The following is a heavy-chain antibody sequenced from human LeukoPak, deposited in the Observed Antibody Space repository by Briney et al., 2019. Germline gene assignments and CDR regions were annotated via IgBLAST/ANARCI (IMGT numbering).Heavy chain of an antibody. D-gene: IGHD1-26*01. CDR3: AKVDFLSGSYSY. CDR1: GFTFSSYA. Sequence: PGGSLRLSCAASGFTFSSYAMSWVRQAPGKGLEWVSGISWNSGSIGYADSVKGRFTISRDNAKNSLYLQMNSLRAEDTALYYCAKVDFLSGSYSYWGQGTLVTVSS. V-gene: IGHV3-9*01. J-gene: IGHJ4*02. CDR2: ISWNSGSI.